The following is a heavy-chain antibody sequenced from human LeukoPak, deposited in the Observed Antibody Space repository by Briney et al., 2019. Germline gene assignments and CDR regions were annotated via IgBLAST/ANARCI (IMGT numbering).Heavy chain of an antibody. D-gene: IGHD3-3*01. V-gene: IGHV4-30-4*08. J-gene: IGHJ4*02. CDR2: IYYSGST. CDR3: ARDGDFWSGYFDY. CDR1: GGSISRGDYY. Sequence: PSETLSLTCTVSGGSISRGDYYWSWIRQPPGKGLEWIGYIYYSGSTYYNPSLKSRVTISVDTSKNQFSLKLSSVTAADTAVYYCARDGDFWSGYFDYWGQGTLVTVSS.